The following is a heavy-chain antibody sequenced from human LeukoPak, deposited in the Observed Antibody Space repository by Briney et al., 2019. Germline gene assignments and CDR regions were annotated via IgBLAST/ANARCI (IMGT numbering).Heavy chain of an antibody. V-gene: IGHV1-8*01. Sequence: ASVKVSCKASGYTFTNYDINWVRQAAGQGLEWMGWMNPNSGNTGYAQKFQGRVTMTRNTSISTAYMELSSLKSEDTAVYYRARALRYCSTTSCQYYFDYWGQGTLVTVSS. CDR3: ARALRYCSTTSCQYYFDY. CDR1: GYTFTNYD. J-gene: IGHJ4*02. CDR2: MNPNSGNT. D-gene: IGHD2-2*01.